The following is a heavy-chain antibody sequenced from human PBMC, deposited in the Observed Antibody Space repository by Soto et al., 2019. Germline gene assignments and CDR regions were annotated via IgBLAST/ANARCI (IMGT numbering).Heavy chain of an antibody. V-gene: IGHV3-30*18. Sequence: QVQLVESGGGVVQPGRSLRLSCAASGFTFSSYGMHWVRQAPGKGLEWVAVISYDGSNKYYADSVKGRFTISRDNSKNTLYLQMNSLRAEDTAVYYCAKGPGRLRFLEWLPNYWGQGILVTVSS. J-gene: IGHJ4*02. D-gene: IGHD3-3*01. CDR1: GFTFSSYG. CDR3: AKGPGRLRFLEWLPNY. CDR2: ISYDGSNK.